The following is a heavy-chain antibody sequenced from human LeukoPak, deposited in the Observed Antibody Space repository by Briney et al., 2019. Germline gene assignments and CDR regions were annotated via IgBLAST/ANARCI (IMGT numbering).Heavy chain of an antibody. CDR3: VVPTGRWELDADFDY. D-gene: IGHD1-26*01. J-gene: IGHJ4*02. Sequence: ASVKVSCKASGYTFTSYYMHWVRQAPGQGLEWMGIINPSGGSTSYAQKFQGRVTMTRDTSTSTVYMELSSLRSEDTAVYYCVVPTGRWELDADFDYWGQGTLVTVSS. CDR1: GYTFTSYY. CDR2: INPSGGST. V-gene: IGHV1-46*01.